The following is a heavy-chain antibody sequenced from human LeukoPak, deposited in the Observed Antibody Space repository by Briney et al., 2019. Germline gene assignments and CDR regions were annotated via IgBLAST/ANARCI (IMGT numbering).Heavy chain of an antibody. CDR1: GGTFSSYA. CDR3: ARVPRPLLWFGEHENNWFDP. Sequence: ASVKVSCKASGGTFSSYAISWVRQAPAQGLEWMGGIIPIFGTANYAQKFQGRVTITADKSTSTAYMELSSLRSEDTAVYYCARVPRPLLWFGEHENNWFDPWGQGTLVTVSS. D-gene: IGHD3-10*01. V-gene: IGHV1-69*06. CDR2: IIPIFGTA. J-gene: IGHJ5*02.